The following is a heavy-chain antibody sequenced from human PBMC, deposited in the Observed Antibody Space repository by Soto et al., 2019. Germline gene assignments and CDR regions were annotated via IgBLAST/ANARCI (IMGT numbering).Heavy chain of an antibody. CDR1: GGSISSYY. Sequence: QVQLQESGPGLVKPSETLSLTCTVSGGSISSYYWSWIRQPPGKGLEWIGYIYYSGSTNYNPSLKSRVTISVDTSKNQFYLKLSSVTAADTAVYYCPRQSIVARWYFDYWGQGALVTVSS. V-gene: IGHV4-59*08. J-gene: IGHJ4*02. CDR3: PRQSIVARWYFDY. D-gene: IGHD5-12*01. CDR2: IYYSGST.